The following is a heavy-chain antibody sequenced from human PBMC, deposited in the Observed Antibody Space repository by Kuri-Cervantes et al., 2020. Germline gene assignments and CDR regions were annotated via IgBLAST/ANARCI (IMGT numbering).Heavy chain of an antibody. Sequence: GGSLRLSCAASGFTFSSYAMHWVRQAPGKGLEWVAVISYDGSNKYYADSVKGRFTISRDNSKNTLYLQMNSLRAEDTAVYYCARDRGDQLLLYYWGQGTLVTVSS. V-gene: IGHV3-30-3*01. D-gene: IGHD2-2*01. J-gene: IGHJ4*02. CDR3: ARDRGDQLLLYY. CDR2: ISYDGSNK. CDR1: GFTFSSYA.